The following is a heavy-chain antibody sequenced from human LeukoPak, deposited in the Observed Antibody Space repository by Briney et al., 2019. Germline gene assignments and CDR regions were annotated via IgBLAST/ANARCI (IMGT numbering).Heavy chain of an antibody. V-gene: IGHV4-59*03. J-gene: IGHJ4*02. Sequence: SETLSLTCTVSGDPISSYYWSWIRQPPGKGLEWIGYIYYSGSTNYNPSLKSRVTISIDTSKNQFSLKLSSATAADTAMYYCAALGYCSDSNCYGIDHWGQGTLVTVSS. CDR3: AALGYCSDSNCYGIDH. D-gene: IGHD2-2*01. CDR2: IYYSGST. CDR1: GDPISSYY.